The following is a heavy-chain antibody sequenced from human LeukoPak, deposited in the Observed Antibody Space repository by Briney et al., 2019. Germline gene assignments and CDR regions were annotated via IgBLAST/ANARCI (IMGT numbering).Heavy chain of an antibody. D-gene: IGHD5-18*01. Sequence: SETLSLTCAVYGGSFSGYYWSWIRQPPGKGLEWIGEINHSGSTNYNPSLKSRVTISVDTFKNQFSLKLSSVTAADTAVYYCARHLNGYSYGLFDYWGQGTLVTVSS. CDR1: GGSFSGYY. V-gene: IGHV4-34*01. CDR2: INHSGST. CDR3: ARHLNGYSYGLFDY. J-gene: IGHJ4*02.